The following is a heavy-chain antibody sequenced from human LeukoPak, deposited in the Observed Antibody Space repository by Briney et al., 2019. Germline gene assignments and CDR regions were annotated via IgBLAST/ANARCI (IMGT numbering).Heavy chain of an antibody. Sequence: PGGSLRLSCAASGFTFSSYAMSWVRQAPGKGLEWVSAISGSGGSTYYADSVKGRFTISRDNSKNTLYLQMNSLRAEDTAVYYCAKANGIAVADLSGYYYGMDVWGQGTTDTVSS. J-gene: IGHJ6*02. CDR1: GFTFSSYA. D-gene: IGHD6-19*01. CDR2: ISGSGGST. V-gene: IGHV3-23*01. CDR3: AKANGIAVADLSGYYYGMDV.